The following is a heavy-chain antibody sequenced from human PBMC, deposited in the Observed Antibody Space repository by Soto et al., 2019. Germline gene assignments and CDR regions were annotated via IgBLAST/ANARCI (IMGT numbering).Heavy chain of an antibody. CDR1: GYTFTSYH. V-gene: IGHV1-46*03. J-gene: IGHJ5*02. CDR2: INPTTSNT. Sequence: ASVKVSCKASGYTFTSYHMHWVRQAPGQGPEWVGIINPTTSNTIYAQKFQGRVTMTRDTSTSTVYMELSSLTSEDTARYYCARVLASCSSVVCSVEFDPWGTGTLVNVSS. D-gene: IGHD2-2*01. CDR3: ARVLASCSSVVCSVEFDP.